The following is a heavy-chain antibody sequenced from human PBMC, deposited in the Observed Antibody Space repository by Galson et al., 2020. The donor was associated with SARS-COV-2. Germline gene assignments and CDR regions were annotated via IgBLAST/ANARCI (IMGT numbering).Heavy chain of an antibody. V-gene: IGHV5-51*01. CDR1: GYSFTSYC. CDR2: IYPCDSDT. CDR3: ARHVSSYYDWFDP. D-gene: IGHD1-26*01. Sequence: HGAFLKISCNGSGYSFTSYCIGWVRQMPGKGLEWMGIIYPCDSDTRYRPSFQGQVTISADKSISTAYLLWSSLKASDTAMYYCARHVSSYYDWFDPWGKGTLVTGSS. J-gene: IGHJ5*02.